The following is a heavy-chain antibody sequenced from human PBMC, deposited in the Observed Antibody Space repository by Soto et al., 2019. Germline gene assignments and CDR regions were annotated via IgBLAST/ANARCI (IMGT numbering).Heavy chain of an antibody. Sequence: QVQLQESGPGLVKPSETLSLTCTVSGGSISRHYWGWIRQPPGQGLERIGYIYYSGSTNYNPSLDSGVARSGDTSMNPSAPKRSSVSASNTAVYYCARRWGPGFEYRGQGTQVSVSS. CDR3: ARRWGPGFEY. D-gene: IGHD7-27*01. CDR1: GGSISRHY. V-gene: IGHV4-59*08. CDR2: IYYSGST. J-gene: IGHJ4*02.